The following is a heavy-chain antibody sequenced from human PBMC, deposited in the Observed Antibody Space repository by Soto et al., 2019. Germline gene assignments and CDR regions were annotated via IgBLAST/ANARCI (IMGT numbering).Heavy chain of an antibody. CDR1: GYTFTSYG. V-gene: IGHV1-18*01. CDR3: ARDTRGYNWNPPNYYMDV. D-gene: IGHD1-20*01. Sequence: QVQLVQSGAEVKKPGASVKVSCKASGYTFTSYGISWVRQAPGQGLEWMGWISAYNGNTNYAQKLQGRVTMTTDKSTITAYMELRSLRYDDTAVYYCARDTRGYNWNPPNYYMDVWGKGTTVTVSS. CDR2: ISAYNGNT. J-gene: IGHJ6*03.